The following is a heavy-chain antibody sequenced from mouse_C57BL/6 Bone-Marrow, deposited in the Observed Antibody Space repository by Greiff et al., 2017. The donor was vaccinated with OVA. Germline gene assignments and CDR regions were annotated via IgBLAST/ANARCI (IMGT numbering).Heavy chain of an antibody. CDR1: GFNITDDY. V-gene: IGHV14-4*01. D-gene: IGHD2-3*01. CDR2: IDPENGDT. J-gene: IGHJ3*01. Sequence: EVQLQQSGAELVRPGASVKLSCTASGFNITDDYMHWVKQRPEQGLEWIGWIDPENGDTEYASKFQGKATITADTSSNTAYLQLSSLTSEDTAVYYCTTDGYPAWFAYWGQGTLVTVSA. CDR3: TTDGYPAWFAY.